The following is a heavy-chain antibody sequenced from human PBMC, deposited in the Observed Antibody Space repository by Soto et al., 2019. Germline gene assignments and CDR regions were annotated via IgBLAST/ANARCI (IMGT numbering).Heavy chain of an antibody. J-gene: IGHJ6*02. D-gene: IGHD2-2*01. Sequence: GSLRLSCAASGVHFRSYGMHWVRQAPGKGLEWVAVISYDGSNKYYADSVKGRFTISRDNSKNTLYLQMNSLRAEDTAVYYCAKDAIVVVPAAMSGGYYYGMDVWGQGTTVTVSS. CDR1: GVHFRSYG. CDR3: AKDAIVVVPAAMSGGYYYGMDV. V-gene: IGHV3-30*18. CDR2: ISYDGSNK.